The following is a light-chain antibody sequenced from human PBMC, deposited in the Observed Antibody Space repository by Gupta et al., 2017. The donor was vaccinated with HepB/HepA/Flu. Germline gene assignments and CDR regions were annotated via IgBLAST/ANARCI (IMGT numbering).Light chain of an antibody. J-gene: IGLJ1*01. CDR3: STYAGNTLYL. CDR2: EVN. CDR1: SSDIGTYNL. Sequence: QSALTQPACVSGSPGQSITISCSGTSSDIGTYNLVSWYQQRPGKAPKLIIYEVNKRPSGVSNRFSGSKSDNTASLTIAELQSDDEADYFCSTYAGNTLYLFGDVTKVTVL. V-gene: IGLV2-23*02.